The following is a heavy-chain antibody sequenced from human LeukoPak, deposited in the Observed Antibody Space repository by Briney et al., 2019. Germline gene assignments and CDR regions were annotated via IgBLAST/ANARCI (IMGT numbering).Heavy chain of an antibody. V-gene: IGHV4-39*01. CDR2: IYSGST. J-gene: IGHJ4*02. Sequence: SETLSLTCTVSGGSISSSSYYWGWIRQPPGKGLEWIGSIYSGSTYYNPSLKSRVTISVDTSKNQFSLKLSSVTAADTAVYYCARYGSGYYWGQGTLVTVSS. CDR3: ARYGSGYY. CDR1: GGSISSSSYY. D-gene: IGHD3-10*01.